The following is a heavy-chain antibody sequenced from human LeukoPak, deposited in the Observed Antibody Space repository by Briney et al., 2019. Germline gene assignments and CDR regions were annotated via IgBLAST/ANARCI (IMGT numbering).Heavy chain of an antibody. D-gene: IGHD6-19*01. Sequence: GGSLRLSCAASGFTFSTYAMSWVRQAPGRGLEWVSGISGSGGSTYYADSVKGRFTISRDNSKNTLYLQMNSLRAEDTAVYYCAREYSSGWYYFDYWGQGTLVTVSS. V-gene: IGHV3-23*01. J-gene: IGHJ4*02. CDR2: ISGSGGST. CDR1: GFTFSTYA. CDR3: AREYSSGWYYFDY.